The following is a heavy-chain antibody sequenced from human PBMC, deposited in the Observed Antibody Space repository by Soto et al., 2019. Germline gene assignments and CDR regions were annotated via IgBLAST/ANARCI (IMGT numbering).Heavy chain of an antibody. V-gene: IGHV3-48*03. J-gene: IGHJ6*02. CDR3: ARDIVVVVAASYYYYYGMDV. CDR1: GFTFSSYE. Sequence: PGGSLRLSCAASGFTFSSYEMNWVRQAPGKGLEWVSYISSSGSTIYYADSVKGRFTISRDNAKNSLYLQMNSLRAEDTADYYCARDIVVVVAASYYYYYGMDVWGQGTTVTVSS. CDR2: ISSSGSTI. D-gene: IGHD2-15*01.